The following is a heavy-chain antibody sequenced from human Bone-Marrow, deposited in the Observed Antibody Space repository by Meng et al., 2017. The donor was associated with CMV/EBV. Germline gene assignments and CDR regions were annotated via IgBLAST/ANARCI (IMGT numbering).Heavy chain of an antibody. D-gene: IGHD6-6*01. Sequence: GGFRRLSFPASGFTFSDYSMSWIRQAPGKGLEWVSSISSSGSTIYYADSVKGRFTISRDNAKNSLYLQMNSLRAEDTAVYYCARVGLRQLVLSNFDYWGQGTLVTVSS. CDR1: GFTFSDYS. V-gene: IGHV3-11*04. J-gene: IGHJ4*02. CDR2: ISSSGSTI. CDR3: ARVGLRQLVLSNFDY.